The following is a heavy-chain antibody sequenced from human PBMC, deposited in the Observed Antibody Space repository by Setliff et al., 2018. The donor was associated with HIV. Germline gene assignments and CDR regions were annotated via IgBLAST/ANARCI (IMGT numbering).Heavy chain of an antibody. CDR2: INYDGDA. V-gene: IGHV4-34*01. CDR3: VRQYGDYAFDP. CDR1: GGSFPAYY. D-gene: IGHD4-17*01. J-gene: IGHJ5*02. Sequence: PSETLSLTCAVYGGSFPAYYWNWVRQPPGKGLEWIGEINYDGDATYNPSLKSRVNIFIDTSKKQFSLRGASVTAADTAIYYCVRQYGDYAFDPWGQGTQVTVSS.